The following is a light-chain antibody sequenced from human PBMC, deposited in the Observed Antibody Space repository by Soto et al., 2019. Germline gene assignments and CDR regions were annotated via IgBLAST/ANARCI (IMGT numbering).Light chain of an antibody. V-gene: IGLV2-14*03. CDR2: DVS. J-gene: IGLJ1*01. CDR3: YSYTSSNTYV. CDR1: SSDVGGYNY. Sequence: QSALTQPASVSGSPGQSITISCTGTSSDVGGYNYVSWYQHHPGKVPQLLIYDVSNRPSGVSNRFSGSKSGNTASLTISGLQAEDEADYYCYSYTSSNTYVFGTGTMLTVL.